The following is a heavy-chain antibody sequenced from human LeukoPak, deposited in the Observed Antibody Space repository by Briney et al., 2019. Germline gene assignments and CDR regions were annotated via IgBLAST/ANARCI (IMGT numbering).Heavy chain of an antibody. CDR3: ARGEHIVVVTATQSGTTFDY. J-gene: IGHJ4*02. CDR2: ISAYNGNT. CDR1: GYTFTSYG. V-gene: IGHV1-18*01. Sequence: ASVKVSCKASGYTFTSYGISWVRQAPGQGLEWMGWISAYNGNTNYAQKLQGRVTMTTDTSTSIAYMELRSLRSDDTAVYYCARGEHIVVVTATQSGTTFDYWGQGTLVTVSS. D-gene: IGHD2-21*02.